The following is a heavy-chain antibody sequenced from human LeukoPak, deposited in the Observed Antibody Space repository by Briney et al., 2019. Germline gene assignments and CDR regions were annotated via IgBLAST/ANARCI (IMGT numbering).Heavy chain of an antibody. D-gene: IGHD3-3*01. CDR3: ARMLYYDFWSGYLALRSANWFDP. J-gene: IGHJ5*02. V-gene: IGHV3-7*01. CDR1: GFTFSSYW. CDR2: IRQDGSEK. Sequence: GGSLRLSCAASGFTFSSYWMSWVRQAPGKGLEWVANIRQDGSEKYYVDSVKGRFTISRDNAKNSLYLQMNSLRAEDTAVYYCARMLYYDFWSGYLALRSANWFDPWGQGTLVTVSS.